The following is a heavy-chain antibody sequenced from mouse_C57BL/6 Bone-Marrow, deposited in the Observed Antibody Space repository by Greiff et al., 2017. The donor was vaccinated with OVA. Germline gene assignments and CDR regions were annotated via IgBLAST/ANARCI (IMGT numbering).Heavy chain of an antibody. CDR1: GYTFTSYW. Sequence: QVHVKQSGAELVKPGASVKMSCKASGYTFTSYWITWVKQRPGQGLEWIGDIYPGSGSTNYNEKFKSKATLTVDTSSSTAYMQLSSLTSEDSAVYYCARDDGYFFAYWGQGTLVTVSA. V-gene: IGHV1-55*01. J-gene: IGHJ3*01. CDR3: ARDDGYFFAY. D-gene: IGHD2-3*01. CDR2: IYPGSGST.